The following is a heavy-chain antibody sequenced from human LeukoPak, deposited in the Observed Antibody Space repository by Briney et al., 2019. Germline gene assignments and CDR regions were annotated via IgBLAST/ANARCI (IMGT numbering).Heavy chain of an antibody. CDR2: ISAYNGNT. J-gene: IGHJ6*02. V-gene: IGHV1-18*01. Sequence: ASVKVSCKASGYTFTSYGISWVRQAPGQGLEWMGWISAYNGNTNYAQKLQGRVTMTTDTSTSTAYMELRSLRSDDTAVYYCARIYDILTGYPDYYYYGMDVWGQGTTVTVSS. CDR1: GYTFTSYG. D-gene: IGHD3-9*01. CDR3: ARIYDILTGYPDYYYYGMDV.